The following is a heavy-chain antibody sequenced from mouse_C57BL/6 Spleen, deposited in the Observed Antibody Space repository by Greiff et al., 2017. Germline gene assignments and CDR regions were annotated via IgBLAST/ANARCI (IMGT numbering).Heavy chain of an antibody. CDR2: INYDGSST. V-gene: IGHV5-16*01. J-gene: IGHJ4*01. D-gene: IGHD2-1*01. CDR3: ARAAYGNLLAMDY. Sequence: EVQVVESEGGLVQPGSSMKLSCTASGFTFSDYYMAWVRQVPEKGLEWVANINYDGSSTYYLDSLKSRFIISRDNAKNILYLQMSSLKSEDTATYYCARAAYGNLLAMDYWGQGTSVTVSS. CDR1: GFTFSDYY.